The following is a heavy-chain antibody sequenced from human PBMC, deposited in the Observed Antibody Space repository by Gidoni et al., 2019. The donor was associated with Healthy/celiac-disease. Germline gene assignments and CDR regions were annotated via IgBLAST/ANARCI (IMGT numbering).Heavy chain of an antibody. CDR2: INHSGST. J-gene: IGHJ5*02. D-gene: IGHD6-6*01. CDR3: ARGRGGWISSSSGRGKNWFDP. Sequence: QVQLQQWGAGLLKPSETLSLTCAVYGGSFSGYYCSWIRQPPGKGLEWIGEINHSGSTNYNPSLKSRVTISVDTSKNQFSLKLSSVTAADTAVYYCARGRGGWISSSSGRGKNWFDPWGQGTLVTVSS. V-gene: IGHV4-34*01. CDR1: GGSFSGYY.